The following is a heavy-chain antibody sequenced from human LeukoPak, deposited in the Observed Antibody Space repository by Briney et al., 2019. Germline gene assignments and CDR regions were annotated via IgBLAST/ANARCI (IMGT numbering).Heavy chain of an antibody. V-gene: IGHV1-2*02. CDR2: INPNSGGT. J-gene: IGHJ5*02. D-gene: IGHD6-6*01. Sequence: GASVKVSCKASGYTFTSYYMHWVRQAPGQGLEWMGWINPNSGGTNYAQKFQGRVTMTRDTSISTAYMELSRLRSDDTAVYYCARDLVAARQRFDPWGQGTLVTVSS. CDR1: GYTFTSYY. CDR3: ARDLVAARQRFDP.